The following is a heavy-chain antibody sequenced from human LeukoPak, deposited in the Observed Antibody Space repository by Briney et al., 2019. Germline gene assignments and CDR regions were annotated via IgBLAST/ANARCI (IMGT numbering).Heavy chain of an antibody. CDR1: GYTFTGYY. Sequence: ASVKVSCKASGYTFTGYYMHWVRQAPGQGLEWMGWINPNSGGTNYAQKFQGRVTMTRDTSISTAYMELSRLRSDDTAVYYCARVRITMVREVRNHPNWFDPWGQGTLVTVSS. J-gene: IGHJ5*02. CDR2: INPNSGGT. D-gene: IGHD3-10*01. V-gene: IGHV1-2*02. CDR3: ARVRITMVREVRNHPNWFDP.